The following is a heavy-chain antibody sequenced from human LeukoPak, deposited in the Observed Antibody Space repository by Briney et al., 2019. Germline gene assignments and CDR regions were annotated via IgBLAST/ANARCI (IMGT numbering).Heavy chain of an antibody. V-gene: IGHV1-8*02. Sequence: ASVKVSCKASGYTFTSYDINWVRQATGQGLEWMGWMNPNSGNTGYAQKFQGRVTMTRNTSISTAYMELSSLRSEDTAVYYCARGRGVDTAMAALLYYYYMDVWGKGTTVTISS. D-gene: IGHD5-18*01. CDR2: MNPNSGNT. CDR3: ARGRGVDTAMAALLYYYYMDV. J-gene: IGHJ6*03. CDR1: GYTFTSYD.